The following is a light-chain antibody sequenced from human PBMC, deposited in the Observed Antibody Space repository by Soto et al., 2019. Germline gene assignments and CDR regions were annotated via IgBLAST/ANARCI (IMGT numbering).Light chain of an antibody. CDR3: SSFTGFSTV. V-gene: IGLV2-8*01. J-gene: IGLJ1*01. Sequence: ALTQPPSAPGSPGQSVTISCTGTSSDIGASNFVSWYQQHPGKAPKLVIYEVTKRPSGVPDRFSGSKFGNTASLTVSGLQTEDEADYYCSSFTGFSTVFGSGTKVTVL. CDR1: SSDIGASNF. CDR2: EVT.